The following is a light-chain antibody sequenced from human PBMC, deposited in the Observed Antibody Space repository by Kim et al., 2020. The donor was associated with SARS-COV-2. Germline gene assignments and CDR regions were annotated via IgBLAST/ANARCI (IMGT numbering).Light chain of an antibody. Sequence: SVGDRVTITCRASQSISSYLNWYQQKPGKAPKLLIYAASSLQSGVPSRFSGSGSGTDFTLTTSSLQPEDFATYYCQQSYSTPPITFGQGTRLEIK. CDR3: QQSYSTPPIT. V-gene: IGKV1-39*01. CDR2: AAS. CDR1: QSISSY. J-gene: IGKJ5*01.